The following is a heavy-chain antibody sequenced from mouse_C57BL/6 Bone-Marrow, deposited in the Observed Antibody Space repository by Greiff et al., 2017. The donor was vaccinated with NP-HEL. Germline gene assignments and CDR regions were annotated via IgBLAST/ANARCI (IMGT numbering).Heavy chain of an antibody. CDR3: ARYYYFDY. V-gene: IGHV5-17*01. Sequence: EVQLVESGGGLVKPGGSLKLSCAASGFTFSDYGMHWVRQAPEKGLEWVAYISSGSSTIYYADTVKGRFTISRDNAKNTLFLQMTSLRSEDTAMYYCARYYYFDYWGQGTTLTVSS. J-gene: IGHJ2*01. CDR2: ISSGSSTI. CDR1: GFTFSDYG.